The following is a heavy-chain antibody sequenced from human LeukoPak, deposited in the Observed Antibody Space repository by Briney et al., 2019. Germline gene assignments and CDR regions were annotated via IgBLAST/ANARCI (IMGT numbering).Heavy chain of an antibody. V-gene: IGHV3-23*01. Sequence: GGSLRLSCAASGFTFSSYAMNWVRQAPGKGLEWVSGISASGGSTYYADSVKGRFTISRDNSKNTLWLQMNSLGAEDTAVYYCAKWMRRDGYNFDDWGQGTLVTVSS. CDR1: GFTFSSYA. CDR3: AKWMRRDGYNFDD. D-gene: IGHD5-24*01. CDR2: ISASGGST. J-gene: IGHJ4*02.